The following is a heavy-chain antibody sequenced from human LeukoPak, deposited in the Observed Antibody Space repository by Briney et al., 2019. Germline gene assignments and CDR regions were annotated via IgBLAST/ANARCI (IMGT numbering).Heavy chain of an antibody. CDR1: GDSISSGSYY. D-gene: IGHD3-10*01. J-gene: IGHJ3*02. V-gene: IGHV4-61*01. Sequence: SETLSLTCTLSGDSISSGSYYWCWIRQPPGKGLEWIGYIYYSGSTNYNPSLKSRVTISVDTSKNQLSLQLNSVTPEDTALYYCARGGLVRGTINSLIAFDIWGQGIMVTVSS. CDR2: IYYSGST. CDR3: ARGGLVRGTINSLIAFDI.